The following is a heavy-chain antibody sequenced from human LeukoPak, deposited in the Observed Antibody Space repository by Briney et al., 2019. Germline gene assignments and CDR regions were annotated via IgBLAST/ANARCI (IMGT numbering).Heavy chain of an antibody. CDR1: GFTFSSYA. D-gene: IGHD6-13*01. V-gene: IGHV3-23*01. J-gene: IGHJ5*02. Sequence: AGSLTLSCAASGFTFSSYAMSWARHAPGKGLEWVSAISGSGGSTYYADSVKGRFTISRDNPKNTLYLQMNSLRAEDTAVYYCAKAFLGSIAAAGWLEPWGKGTLVSVSS. CDR3: AKAFLGSIAAAGWLEP. CDR2: ISGSGGST.